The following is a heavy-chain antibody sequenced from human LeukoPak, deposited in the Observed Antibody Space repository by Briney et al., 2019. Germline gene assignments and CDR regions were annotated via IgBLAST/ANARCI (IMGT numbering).Heavy chain of an antibody. J-gene: IGHJ4*02. CDR3: AAFPGILTGFDY. Sequence: PSETLSLTCAVSGDSITSSKWWSWLRPPPGKGLEWIGEVFHSGGTNYNPSLKSRVTISVDTSKNQFSLKLSSVTAAGTAVYYCAAFPGILTGFDYWGQGTLVTVSS. CDR1: GDSITSSKW. V-gene: IGHV4-4*02. CDR2: VFHSGGT. D-gene: IGHD3-9*01.